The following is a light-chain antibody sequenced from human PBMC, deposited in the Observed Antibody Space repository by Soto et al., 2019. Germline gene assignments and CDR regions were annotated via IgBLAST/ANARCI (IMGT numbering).Light chain of an antibody. CDR2: END. CDR1: SSIMANVY. V-gene: IGLV1-51*02. Sequence: QSLLTQPPPVSAAPGQKGTLFCSGGSSIMANVYVSGHQRPQGTAPKLLIYENDKRPSGIPDRFSGSKSGTSATLGITGLQTGDEADYYCGTWDSSLSLFVFGTGTKVTVL. J-gene: IGLJ1*01. CDR3: GTWDSSLSLFV.